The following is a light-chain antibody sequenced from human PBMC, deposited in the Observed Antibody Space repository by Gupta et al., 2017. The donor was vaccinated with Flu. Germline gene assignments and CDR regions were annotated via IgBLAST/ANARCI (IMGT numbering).Light chain of an antibody. J-gene: IGLJ2*01. Sequence: QSALTQPASVSGSPGQSITISCTGTNNDIGLYNYVSWYQQQPGKAPKLMVYGVSNRPSGVSNRFAGSKSGNTASLTIAGLQAEDEADYYCRSYARVSFWLFGGGTKLSVL. V-gene: IGLV2-14*01. CDR2: GVS. CDR3: RSYARVSFWL. CDR1: NNDIGLYNY.